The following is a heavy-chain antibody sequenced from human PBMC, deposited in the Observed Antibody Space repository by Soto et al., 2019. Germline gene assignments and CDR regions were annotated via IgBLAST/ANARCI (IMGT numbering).Heavy chain of an antibody. J-gene: IGHJ6*02. CDR2: ISSSSSYT. CDR3: ARDLGIFGVVSRPPDYYYGMDV. CDR1: GFTFSDYY. Sequence: LRLSCAASGFTFSDYYMNWIRQAPGKGLEWVSCISSSSSYTNYADSVKGRFTISRDNAKNSLYLQMNSLRAEDTAVYYCARDLGIFGVVSRPPDYYYGMDVWGQGTTVTVSS. V-gene: IGHV3-11*06. D-gene: IGHD3-3*01.